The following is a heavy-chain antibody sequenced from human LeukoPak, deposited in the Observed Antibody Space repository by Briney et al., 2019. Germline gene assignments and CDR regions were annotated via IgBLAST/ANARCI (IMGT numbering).Heavy chain of an antibody. V-gene: IGHV4-4*07. J-gene: IGHJ4*02. Sequence: PSETLSLTCTVSGGSISSYYRSWIRQPAGKELEWIGRIYTSGSTNYNPSLKHRVTMSEDTSKNQFSLKLSSVTAADTALYYCAREDHSSGWYLLDYWGQGTLVTVSS. CDR1: GGSISSYY. CDR2: IYTSGST. D-gene: IGHD6-19*01. CDR3: AREDHSSGWYLLDY.